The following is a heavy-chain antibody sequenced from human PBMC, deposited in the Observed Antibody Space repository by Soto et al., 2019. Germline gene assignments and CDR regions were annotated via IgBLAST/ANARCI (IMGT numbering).Heavy chain of an antibody. CDR2: IYYSGST. Sequence: PSETLSLTCTVSGGSISSGGYYWSWIRQHPGKGLEWIGYIYYSGSTYYNPSLKSRVTISVETSKNQFSLKLSSVTAADTAVYYCVREGCTSTRCQSAVELWGQGILVTVP. CDR1: GGSISSGGYY. CDR3: VREGCTSTRCQSAVEL. D-gene: IGHD2-8*01. J-gene: IGHJ4*01. V-gene: IGHV4-31*03.